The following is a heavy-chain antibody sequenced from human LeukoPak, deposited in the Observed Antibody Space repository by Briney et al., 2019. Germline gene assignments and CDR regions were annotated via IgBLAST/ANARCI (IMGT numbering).Heavy chain of an antibody. Sequence: ASVKVSCKASGYTFTSYGISWVRQAPGQGLEWMGWISAYNGNTNYAQKLQSSVTMTTDTSTSTAYMELRSLRSDDTAVYYCARGSYYYDSSLHLDYWGQGTLVTVSS. CDR2: ISAYNGNT. J-gene: IGHJ4*02. CDR1: GYTFTSYG. V-gene: IGHV1-18*01. D-gene: IGHD3-22*01. CDR3: ARGSYYYDSSLHLDY.